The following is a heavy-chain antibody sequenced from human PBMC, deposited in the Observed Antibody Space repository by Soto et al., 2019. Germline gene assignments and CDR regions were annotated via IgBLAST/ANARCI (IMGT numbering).Heavy chain of an antibody. CDR1: GFTFTSYG. D-gene: IGHD2-15*01. CDR2: ITNTGGNT. CDR3: AKDPRIADLSDWFDP. Sequence: GSLRLSCAASGFTFTSYGMSCCLQSPGKVLEWVSAITNTGGNTYYADSVKGRFTISRDNSKNTLYLQMNSLRADDTAVYYCAKDPRIADLSDWFDPWGQGTLVTVS. J-gene: IGHJ5*02. V-gene: IGHV3-23*01.